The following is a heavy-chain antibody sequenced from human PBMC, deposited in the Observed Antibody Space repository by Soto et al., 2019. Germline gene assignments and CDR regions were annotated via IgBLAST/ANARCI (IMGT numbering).Heavy chain of an antibody. CDR1: GFTCSSYG. CDR2: IWYDGSNK. Sequence: GGSLRLSCAASGFTCSSYGMHWVRQAPGKGLEWVAVIWYDGSNKYYADSVKGRFTISRDNSKNTLYLQMNSLRAEDTAVYYCARDPTYGSGSYGDYYGMEVWGQGTTVTVSS. V-gene: IGHV3-33*01. CDR3: ARDPTYGSGSYGDYYGMEV. D-gene: IGHD3-10*01. J-gene: IGHJ6*02.